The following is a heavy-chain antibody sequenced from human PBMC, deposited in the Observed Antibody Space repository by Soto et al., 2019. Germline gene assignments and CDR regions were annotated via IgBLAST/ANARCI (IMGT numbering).Heavy chain of an antibody. J-gene: IGHJ4*02. V-gene: IGHV3-21*01. Sequence: PGRSLRLSCAACGFTFTRYSMNWARQPPGKGLEWVSSISSSSTYIYYADSVKGRFTISRDNAKNSVYLQMNSLRAEDTAVYYCATEAVWVSSTIHLDSWGPGTLVTVSS. CDR3: ATEAVWVSSTIHLDS. CDR2: ISSSSTYI. CDR1: GFTFTRYS. D-gene: IGHD2-15*01.